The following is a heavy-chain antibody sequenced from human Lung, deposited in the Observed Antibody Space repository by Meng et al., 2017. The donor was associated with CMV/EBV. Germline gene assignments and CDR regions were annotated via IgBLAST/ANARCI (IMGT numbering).Heavy chain of an antibody. V-gene: IGHV3-9*01. Sequence: GGSLRVXCAASGFTFDDYAMHWVRQAPGKGLEWVSGISWNSGNILYADSVKGRFTISRDNAKNSLYLQMNSLRAEDTALNYCAKDIDPDSSGYLDYWGQGTLVTVSS. CDR1: GFTFDDYA. D-gene: IGHD3-22*01. CDR3: AKDIDPDSSGYLDY. J-gene: IGHJ4*02. CDR2: ISWNSGNI.